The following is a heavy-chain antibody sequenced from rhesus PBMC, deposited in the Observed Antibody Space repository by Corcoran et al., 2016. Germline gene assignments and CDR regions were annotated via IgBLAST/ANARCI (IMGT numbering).Heavy chain of an antibody. D-gene: IGHD3-9*01. Sequence: EVQLVESGGGLVQPGGSLRLSCAASGFTFSNYWMSWVRQAPGKGLEWVGFIKNKADGGTAAYAESVKGRFTMSRDDSKNTLYLQMNSLKTEDTAVYYCTSHNEDDYGYGLDSWGQGVLVTVSS. CDR3: TSHNEDDYGYGLDS. V-gene: IGHV3S11*01. CDR2: IKNKADGGTA. CDR1: GFTFSNYW. J-gene: IGHJ6*01.